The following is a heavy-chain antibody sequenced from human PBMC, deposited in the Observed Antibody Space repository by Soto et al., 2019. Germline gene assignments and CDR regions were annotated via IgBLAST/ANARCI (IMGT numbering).Heavy chain of an antibody. Sequence: GGSLRLSCAASGFTFISYAMSWVRQAPGKGLEWVSAISGSGGSTYYADSVKGRFTISRDNSKNTLYLQMNSLRAEDTAVYYCAKYMEYSGYVSDYWGQGTLVTVSS. D-gene: IGHD5-12*01. CDR2: ISGSGGST. V-gene: IGHV3-23*01. J-gene: IGHJ4*02. CDR1: GFTFISYA. CDR3: AKYMEYSGYVSDY.